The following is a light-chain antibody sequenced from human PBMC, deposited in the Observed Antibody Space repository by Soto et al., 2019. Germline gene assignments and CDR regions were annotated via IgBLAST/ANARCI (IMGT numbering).Light chain of an antibody. V-gene: IGLV2-8*01. CDR2: EVT. CDR1: SSDVGGYNY. CDR3: SSYAGSNNFVV. J-gene: IGLJ2*01. Sequence: QSVLTQPPSASGSPGQSVTISCTGTSSDVGGYNYVSWYQQHPGKAPTLMIYEVTKRPSGVPDRFSGSKSGNTASLIVSGLQAEDEADYYCSSYAGSNNFVVFGGGTKLTVL.